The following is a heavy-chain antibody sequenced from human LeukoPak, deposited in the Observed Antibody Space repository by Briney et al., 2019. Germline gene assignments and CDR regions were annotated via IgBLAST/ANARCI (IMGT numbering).Heavy chain of an antibody. CDR2: ISGGGGTI. CDR3: ARNQEIDYYDSSGFYWGVEY. CDR1: GFTFSAYS. Sequence: GGSLRLSCAASGFTFSAYSMNWVRQAPGKGLEWVSYISGGGGTIYYADSVKGRFTISRDNAKNSLNLQMDSLRVEDTAVYYCARNQEIDYYDSSGFYWGVEYWGQGTLVTVSS. D-gene: IGHD3-22*01. V-gene: IGHV3-48*01. J-gene: IGHJ4*02.